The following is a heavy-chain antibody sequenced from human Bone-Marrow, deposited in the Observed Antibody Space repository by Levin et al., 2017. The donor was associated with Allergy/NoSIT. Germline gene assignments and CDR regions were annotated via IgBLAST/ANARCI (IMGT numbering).Heavy chain of an antibody. Sequence: GGSLRLSCAASGFIFSNFGMHWVRQAPGRGLEWVASIWNDGTNKYYAGSVRGRFTISRDNSKDTLYIEMNSLRVDDTAVYYCARNSPTYYYYYMDVWGKGTTVTVSS. J-gene: IGHJ6*03. CDR2: IWNDGTNK. D-gene: IGHD2-21*01. V-gene: IGHV3-33*01. CDR1: GFIFSNFG. CDR3: ARNSPTYYYYYMDV.